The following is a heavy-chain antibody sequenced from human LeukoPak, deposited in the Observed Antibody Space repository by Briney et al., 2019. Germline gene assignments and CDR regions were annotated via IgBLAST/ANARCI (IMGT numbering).Heavy chain of an antibody. CDR2: INPNDSNT. D-gene: IGHD4-23*01. V-gene: IGHV5-51*01. J-gene: IGHJ6*04. CDR1: GYSFTAHW. CDR3: ARHSRDQGGKSGRVPDV. Sequence: GESLKISCEASGYSFTAHWIGWVRQMPAKGLEWMGIINPNDSNTKYSPSFLGQVTISADKSTNTAYLQWSSLRASDTAMYFCARHSRDQGGKSGRVPDVWGKGTTVTVSS.